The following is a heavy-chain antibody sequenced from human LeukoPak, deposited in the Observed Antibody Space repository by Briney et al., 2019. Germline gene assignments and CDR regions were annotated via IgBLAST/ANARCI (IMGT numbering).Heavy chain of an antibody. J-gene: IGHJ4*02. D-gene: IGHD4-17*01. CDR2: ISGSGGST. CDR3: AKDTQHDYGDYGGVGFDY. V-gene: IGHV3-23*01. Sequence: PGGSLRLSCEAFGFTFTNAWMNWVRQAPGKGLEWVSAISGSGGSTYYADSVKGRFTISRDNSKNTLYLQMNSLRAEDTAVYYCAKDTQHDYGDYGGVGFDYWGQGTLVTVSS. CDR1: GFTFTNAW.